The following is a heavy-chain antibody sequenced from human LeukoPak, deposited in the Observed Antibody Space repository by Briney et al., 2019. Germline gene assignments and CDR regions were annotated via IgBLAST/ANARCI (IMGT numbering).Heavy chain of an antibody. J-gene: IGHJ4*02. D-gene: IGHD1-1*01. CDR2: ISSSSTYI. CDR3: ASGTMSTYDY. Sequence: GGSLRLSCAASGFIFSDNSMNWVRQAPGKGLEWVSSISSSSTYIYYADSVTGRFAVSRDNAKNSLYLQMNSLTAEDTAVYYCASGTMSTYDYWGQGTLVTVSS. CDR1: GFIFSDNS. V-gene: IGHV3-21*01.